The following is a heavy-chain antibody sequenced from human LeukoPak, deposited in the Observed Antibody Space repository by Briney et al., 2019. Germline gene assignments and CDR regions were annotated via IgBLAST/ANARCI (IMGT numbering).Heavy chain of an antibody. J-gene: IGHJ4*02. CDR3: ARVRLADERAWAY. Sequence: EASVKVSCKASGYTFSDFYIHWVRQAPGQGLEYVGWITPKSGDTYSPQRFQGSVTMTRDASISTAYMELSSLRSDDTAVYFCARVRLADERAWAYWGQGTLVTVSS. CDR1: GYTFSDFY. D-gene: IGHD3-3*02. V-gene: IGHV1-2*02. CDR2: ITPKSGDT.